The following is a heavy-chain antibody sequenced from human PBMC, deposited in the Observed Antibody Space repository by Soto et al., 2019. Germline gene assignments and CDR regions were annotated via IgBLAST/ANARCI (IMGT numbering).Heavy chain of an antibody. CDR1: GFTFSSYS. Sequence: EVQLVESGGGLVKPGGSLRLSCAASGFTFSSYSMNWVRQAPGKGLEWVSSISSSSSYIYYADSVKGRFTISRDNAKKSLYLQMNSLRAEDTAVYYCARVMVAGTNWFDPWGQGTLVTVSS. CDR3: ARVMVAGTNWFDP. D-gene: IGHD6-19*01. V-gene: IGHV3-21*01. CDR2: ISSSSSYI. J-gene: IGHJ5*02.